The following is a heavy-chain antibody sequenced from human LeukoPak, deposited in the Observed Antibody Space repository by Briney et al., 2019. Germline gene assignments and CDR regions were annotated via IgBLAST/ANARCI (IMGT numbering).Heavy chain of an antibody. D-gene: IGHD3-3*01. CDR2: ISYDGSNK. J-gene: IGHJ6*03. CDR1: GFTFSSYA. Sequence: PGGSLRLSCAASGFTFSSYAMHWVRQAPGKGLEWVAVISYDGSNKYYADSVKGRFTISRDNSKNTLYLQMNSLRAEDTAVYYCARDKYFWSGYSHYYYYYYMDVWGKGTTVTVSS. CDR3: ARDKYFWSGYSHYYYYYYMDV. V-gene: IGHV3-30*04.